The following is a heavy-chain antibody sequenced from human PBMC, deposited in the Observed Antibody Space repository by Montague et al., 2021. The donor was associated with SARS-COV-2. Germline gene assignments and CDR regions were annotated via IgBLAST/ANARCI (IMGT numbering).Heavy chain of an antibody. D-gene: IGHD3-10*01. CDR2: IYQSGSA. Sequence: TLSLTCAVSGGSVSSGDYSWSWIRQSPGKGLEWIGYIYQSGSAYYNPSLKSRVTISIDTSNNQFSLNVRSVTAADTALYYCATGARRYGMDVWGQGATVTVSS. CDR1: GGSVSSGDYS. J-gene: IGHJ6*02. V-gene: IGHV4-30-2*06. CDR3: ATGARRYGMDV.